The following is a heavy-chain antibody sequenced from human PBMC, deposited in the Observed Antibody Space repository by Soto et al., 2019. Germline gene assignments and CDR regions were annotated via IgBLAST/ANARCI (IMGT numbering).Heavy chain of an antibody. Sequence: LRLSCTASGFTFGDYPMSWFRQAPGKGLEWVGFIRSKAYGGTTEYAASVKGRFTISRDDSKSIAYLQMNSLKTEDTAVYYCARAGIRNSFDYWGQGTLVTVYS. CDR2: IRSKAYGGTT. J-gene: IGHJ4*02. D-gene: IGHD2-21*01. CDR3: ARAGIRNSFDY. CDR1: GFTFGDYP. V-gene: IGHV3-49*03.